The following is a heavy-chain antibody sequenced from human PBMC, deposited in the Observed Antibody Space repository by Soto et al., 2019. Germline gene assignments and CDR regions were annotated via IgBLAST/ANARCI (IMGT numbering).Heavy chain of an antibody. Sequence: GGSLRLSCAASGFPFSSYAMSWVRQAPGKGLEWVSAISGSGGSTYYADSVKGRFTISRDNSKNTLYLQMNSLRAEDTAVYYCAKDPSGRLENSGYPPGFWFDPWGQGTLVTVSS. D-gene: IGHD5-12*01. CDR3: AKDPSGRLENSGYPPGFWFDP. V-gene: IGHV3-23*01. CDR2: ISGSGGST. J-gene: IGHJ5*02. CDR1: GFPFSSYA.